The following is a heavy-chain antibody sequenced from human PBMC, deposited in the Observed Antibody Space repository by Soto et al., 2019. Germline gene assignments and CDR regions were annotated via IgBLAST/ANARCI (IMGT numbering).Heavy chain of an antibody. Sequence: ASVKVSCKASGYTFTSYGISWVRQXPXXGXEWMGWISAYNGNTNYAQKPQGRVTMTTDTSTSTAYMELRSLRSDDTAVYYCASPRYCSGGSCYSNAFDIWGQGTMVTVSS. CDR3: ASPRYCSGGSCYSNAFDI. CDR1: GYTFTSYG. J-gene: IGHJ3*02. V-gene: IGHV1-18*04. CDR2: ISAYNGNT. D-gene: IGHD2-15*01.